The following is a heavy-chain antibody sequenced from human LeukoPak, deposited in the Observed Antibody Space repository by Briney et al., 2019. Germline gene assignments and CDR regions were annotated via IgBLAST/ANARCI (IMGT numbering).Heavy chain of an antibody. D-gene: IGHD1-26*01. J-gene: IGHJ4*02. CDR3: ARLVSGSSPAADFDY. V-gene: IGHV5-51*01. CDR2: IYPGDSDT. CDR1: GYSFTSYW. Sequence: HGESLKISCKGSGYSFTSYWIGWVRQMPGKGLEWMGIIYPGDSDTRYSPSFQGQVTISADKSISTAYLQWSSLKASDTAMYYCARLVSGSSPAADFDYWGQGTLVTVSS.